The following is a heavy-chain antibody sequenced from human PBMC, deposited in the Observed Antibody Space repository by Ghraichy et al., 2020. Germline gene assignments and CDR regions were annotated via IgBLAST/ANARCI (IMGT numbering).Heavy chain of an antibody. CDR1: GFTFSSYS. D-gene: IGHD2-21*02. J-gene: IGHJ4*02. CDR3: ASETVVVTALHS. Sequence: GESLNISCAASGFTFSSYSMNWVRQAPGRGLEWVSSISADGSNVYYADSVKGRFTISRDNARNSLYLQLNSLTADDTAVYYCASETVVVTALHSWGQGTLVTVSS. CDR2: ISADGSNV. V-gene: IGHV3-21*01.